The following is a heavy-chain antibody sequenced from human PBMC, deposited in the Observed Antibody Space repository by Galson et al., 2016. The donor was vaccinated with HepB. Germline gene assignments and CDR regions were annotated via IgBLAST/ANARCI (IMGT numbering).Heavy chain of an antibody. CDR3: ARSSVMTYFDY. V-gene: IGHV4-34*09. CDR2: IYDSANI. J-gene: IGHJ4*02. Sequence: TLSLTCVVYGGSFSDYYWSWIRQYPGKGLEWIGFIYDSANIHYNPSLKSRITLSVDTSKNQFSLNLNSVTAADTAVYYCARSSVMTYFDYWGQGTLVTVSS. D-gene: IGHD3-10*01. CDR1: GGSFSDYY.